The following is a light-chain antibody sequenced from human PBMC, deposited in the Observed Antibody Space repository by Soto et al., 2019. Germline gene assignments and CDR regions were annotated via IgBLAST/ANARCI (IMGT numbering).Light chain of an antibody. V-gene: IGKV3-11*01. CDR3: RQRYSRSIT. CDR2: YAS. CDR1: QSVSSY. Sequence: EIVLTQSPATLSLSPGERATLSCRASQSVSSYIACYQQQTAQDPRLLINYASNRAASSTARLSGSGSSAEVSAIIISLEEADFVVDYCRQRYSRSITFGQGTRLEIK. J-gene: IGKJ5*01.